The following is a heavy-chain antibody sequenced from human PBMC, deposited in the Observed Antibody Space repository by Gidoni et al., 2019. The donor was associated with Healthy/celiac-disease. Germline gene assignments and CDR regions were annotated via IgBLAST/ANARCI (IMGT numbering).Heavy chain of an antibody. D-gene: IGHD2-15*01. CDR3: AKGGVGYSDY. CDR1: GYTFTGYY. Sequence: QVQLVQSGAEVKKPGASVKVSCKASGYTFTGYYMHWVRQAPGQGLEWMGWINPNSGGTSYAQKFQGWVTITRDPSISTAYMELSRLRSDDTAVYYCAKGGVGYSDYWGQGTLVTVSS. CDR2: INPNSGGT. J-gene: IGHJ4*02. V-gene: IGHV1-2*04.